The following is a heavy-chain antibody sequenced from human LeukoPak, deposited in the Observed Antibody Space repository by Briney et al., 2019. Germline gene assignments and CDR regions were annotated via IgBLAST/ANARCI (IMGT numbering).Heavy chain of an antibody. V-gene: IGHV1-69*13. J-gene: IGHJ6*02. D-gene: IGHD2-15*01. Sequence: SVTVSCTASGYTFTSYYMHWVRQAPGQGLEWMGGIIPIFGTANYAQKFQGRVTITADESTSTAYMELSSLRSEDTAVYYCARGPRYCSGGSCYFGYYYYGMDVWGQGTTVTVSS. CDR3: ARGPRYCSGGSCYFGYYYYGMDV. CDR1: GYTFTSYY. CDR2: IIPIFGTA.